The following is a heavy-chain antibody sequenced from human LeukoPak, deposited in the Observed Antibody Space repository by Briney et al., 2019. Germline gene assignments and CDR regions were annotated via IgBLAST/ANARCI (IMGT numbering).Heavy chain of an antibody. V-gene: IGHV4-59*08. CDR2: IYYSGDT. D-gene: IGHD2-21*02. CDR1: GGSISSYY. Sequence: KASETLSLTCTVSGGSISSYYWSWIRQPPGKRLEWIGYIYYSGDTNYNPSLKSRVTMSVDTSKNQFSLKLSSVTAADTAVYYCASTYCGGDCPNLFDPWGQGTLVTVSS. J-gene: IGHJ5*02. CDR3: ASTYCGGDCPNLFDP.